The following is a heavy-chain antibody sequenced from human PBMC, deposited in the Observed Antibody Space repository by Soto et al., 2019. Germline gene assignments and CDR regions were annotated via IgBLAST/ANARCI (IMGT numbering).Heavy chain of an antibody. CDR1: GDSISAYS. CDR2: IHDNGNT. Sequence: QVQLQVSAPGLVKPSETLSLPCTVSGDSISAYSWSWVRQPPGQGLEWIGNIHDNGNTKYNPSLKSRVTMSVDTSKNQFSLKLISVTAADTAKYFCAREGNLGRWLQPLDSGGQETLVTVSS. D-gene: IGHD5-12*01. J-gene: IGHJ4*02. CDR3: AREGNLGRWLQPLDS. V-gene: IGHV4-59*01.